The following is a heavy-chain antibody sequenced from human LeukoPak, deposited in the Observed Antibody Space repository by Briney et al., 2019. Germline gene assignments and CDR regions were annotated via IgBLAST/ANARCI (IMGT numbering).Heavy chain of an antibody. J-gene: IGHJ3*01. CDR2: INTDTGNP. CDR1: GYTFTDYP. Sequence: GASVKVSCKASGYTFTDYPINWVRQAPGQGLEWMGWINTDTGNPTYAQGFTGHYVFSLDTSVSTAYLQIISLKAEDTAVYYCARAGLTGSKVAFDVWGQGTMVTVSS. D-gene: IGHD1-20*01. CDR3: ARAGLTGSKVAFDV. V-gene: IGHV7-4-1*02.